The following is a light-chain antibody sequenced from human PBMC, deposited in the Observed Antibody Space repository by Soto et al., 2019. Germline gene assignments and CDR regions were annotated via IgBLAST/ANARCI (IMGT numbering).Light chain of an antibody. CDR3: SSYAARNNFYVV. Sequence: QSALTQPPSASGSPGQSVTISCTGTSSDVGGYNYVSWYQQHPGRAPKLMIYDVTKRPSGVPDRFSGSKSGNTASLTVSGLQAEDEADYYCSSYAARNNFYVVFGGGTKLTVL. J-gene: IGLJ3*02. CDR2: DVT. CDR1: SSDVGGYNY. V-gene: IGLV2-8*01.